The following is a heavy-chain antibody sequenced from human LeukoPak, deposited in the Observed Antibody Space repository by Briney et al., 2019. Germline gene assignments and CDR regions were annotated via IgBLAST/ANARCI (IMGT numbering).Heavy chain of an antibody. CDR1: GFTFSSYG. CDR2: ISGSGGST. J-gene: IGHJ3*02. V-gene: IGHV3-23*01. D-gene: IGHD6-13*01. Sequence: GGSLRLSCAASGFTFSSYGMSWVRQAPGKGLEWVSAISGSGGSTYYADSVKGRFTISRDNSKNTLYLQMNSLRAEDTAVYYCAKDRSSSSWKYAFDIWGQGTMVTVSS. CDR3: AKDRSSSSWKYAFDI.